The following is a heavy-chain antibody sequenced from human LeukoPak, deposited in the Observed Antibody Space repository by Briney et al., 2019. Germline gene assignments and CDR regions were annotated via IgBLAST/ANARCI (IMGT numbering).Heavy chain of an antibody. J-gene: IGHJ4*02. CDR3: ARVKRSCSSTSCYAGPYFDY. CDR1: GDSISSGGYY. V-gene: IGHV4-31*03. Sequence: SQTLSLTCTVSGDSISSGGYYWSWIRQHPGKGLEWIGYIYYSGSTYYNPSLKSRVTISVDTSKNQFSLKLSSVTAADTAVYYCARVKRSCSSTSCYAGPYFDYWGQGTLVTVSS. D-gene: IGHD2-2*01. CDR2: IYYSGST.